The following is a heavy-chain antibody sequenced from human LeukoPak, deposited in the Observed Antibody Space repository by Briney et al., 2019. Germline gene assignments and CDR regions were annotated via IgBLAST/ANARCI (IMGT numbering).Heavy chain of an antibody. CDR2: IYSSGST. V-gene: IGHV4-39*01. Sequence: PETLSLTCTVSGGSISSSSYYWGWIRQPPGKGLEWIGSIYSSGSTYYNPSLKSRVTISVDTSKNQSSLTLSSVPASDTAVYYCARRGGSGRSFDYWGQGILVTVSS. CDR3: ARRGGSGRSFDY. CDR1: GGSISSSSYY. D-gene: IGHD3-10*01. J-gene: IGHJ4*02.